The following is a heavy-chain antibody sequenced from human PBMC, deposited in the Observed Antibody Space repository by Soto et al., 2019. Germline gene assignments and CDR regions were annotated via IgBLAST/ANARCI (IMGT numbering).Heavy chain of an antibody. Sequence: PGGSLRLSCAASGFTFSSYSMNWVRQAPGKGLEWVSYISSSSSTIYYADSVKGRFTISRDNAKNSLYLQMNSLRDEDTAVYYCARYLRSSGGDFRMDVWGQGTTVTVSS. CDR2: ISSSSSTI. CDR1: GFTFSSYS. J-gene: IGHJ6*02. CDR3: ARYLRSSGGDFRMDV. V-gene: IGHV3-48*02. D-gene: IGHD6-19*01.